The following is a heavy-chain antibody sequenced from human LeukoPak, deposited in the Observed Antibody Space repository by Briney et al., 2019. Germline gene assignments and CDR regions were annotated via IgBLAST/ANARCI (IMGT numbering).Heavy chain of an antibody. CDR1: GFTFSTYA. CDR2: ISYADGSYK. D-gene: IGHD5-18*01. CDR3: ARDLKSGGYSQGLGGSFDS. J-gene: IGHJ4*02. Sequence: QPGRSLRLSCAASGFTFSTYAMHWVRQAPGKGLEWVASISYADGSYKYYADSVKGRFTISRDSSENTLYLQMNSLRAEDTAVYYCARDLKSGGYSQGLGGSFDSWGQGTLVTVSS. V-gene: IGHV3-30*01.